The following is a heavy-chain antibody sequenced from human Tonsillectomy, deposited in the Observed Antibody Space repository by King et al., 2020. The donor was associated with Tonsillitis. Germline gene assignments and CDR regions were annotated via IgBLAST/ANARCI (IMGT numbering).Heavy chain of an antibody. V-gene: IGHV3-23*03. J-gene: IGHJ4*02. Sequence: VQLVESGGGLVQPGGSLRLSCAASGFTFSSYAMSWDRQAPGKGLEWVSVIYSGGSSTYYADSVKGRFTISRDNSKNTLYLQMNSLRAEDTALYYCAKFGDYVPTYFDYWGQGTLVTVSS. D-gene: IGHD4-17*01. CDR3: AKFGDYVPTYFDY. CDR1: GFTFSSYA. CDR2: IYSGGSST.